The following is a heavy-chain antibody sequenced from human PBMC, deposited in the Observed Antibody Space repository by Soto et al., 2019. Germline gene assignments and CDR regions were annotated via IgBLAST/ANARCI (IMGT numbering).Heavy chain of an antibody. J-gene: IGHJ4*02. V-gene: IGHV4-4*02. CDR1: GGSISTDNW. CDR3: ARGGRWLFDY. D-gene: IGHD5-12*01. Sequence: QVQLQEAGPGLVKPSGTLSLTCAVSGGSISTDNWWSWVRQPPGKGLEWVGEIYHSGSTNYNPSLKSRLTISIDKSMDQFSLDVRSVTAADTAVYYCARGGRWLFDYWGQGTLVTVSS. CDR2: IYHSGST.